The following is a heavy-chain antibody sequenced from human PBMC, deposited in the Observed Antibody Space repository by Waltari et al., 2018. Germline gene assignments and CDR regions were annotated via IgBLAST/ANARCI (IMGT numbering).Heavy chain of an antibody. V-gene: IGHV4-38-2*01. CDR3: ARNVPSYSSGPGGGAFDI. CDR1: GYSISSGYY. CDR2: IYHSGST. D-gene: IGHD6-25*01. J-gene: IGHJ3*02. Sequence: QVQLQESGPGLVTPSETLSLTCAVSGYSISSGYYWGWIRQPPGRGLEWIGSIYHSGSTYYNPSLKSRVTISVDTSKNQFSLKLSSVTAADTAVYYCARNVPSYSSGPGGGAFDIWGQGTMVTVSS.